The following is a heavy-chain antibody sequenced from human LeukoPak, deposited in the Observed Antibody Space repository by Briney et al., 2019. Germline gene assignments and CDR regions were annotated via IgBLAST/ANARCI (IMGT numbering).Heavy chain of an antibody. CDR2: IPYDGSNK. V-gene: IGHV3-30-3*01. CDR3: ARDSLYYDSSGQLDY. Sequence: GGSLRLSCAASGFTFSSYAMHWVRQAPGKGLEWVAVIPYDGSNKYYADSVKGRFTISRDNSKNTLYLQMNSLRAEDTAVYYCARDSLYYDSSGQLDYWGQGALVTVSS. CDR1: GFTFSSYA. J-gene: IGHJ4*02. D-gene: IGHD3-22*01.